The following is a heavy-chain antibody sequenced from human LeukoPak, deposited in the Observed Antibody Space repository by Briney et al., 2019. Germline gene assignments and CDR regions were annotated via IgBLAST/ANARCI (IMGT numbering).Heavy chain of an antibody. CDR2: ISSNGGST. Sequence: PGGSLRLSCAASGFTFSSYAMHWVRQAPGKGLEYVSAISSNGGSTYYANSVKGRFTISRDNSKNTLYLQMGSLRAEDVAVYYCAREVRSYGYSVFDYWGQGTLVTVSS. CDR1: GFTFSSYA. D-gene: IGHD5-18*01. J-gene: IGHJ4*02. V-gene: IGHV3-64*01. CDR3: AREVRSYGYSVFDY.